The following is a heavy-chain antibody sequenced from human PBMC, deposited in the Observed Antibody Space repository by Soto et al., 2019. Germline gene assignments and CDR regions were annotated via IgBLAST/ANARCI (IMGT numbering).Heavy chain of an antibody. J-gene: IGHJ4*02. CDR1: GGTFSSYA. V-gene: IGHV1-69*06. Sequence: QVQLVQSGAEVKKPGSSVKVSCKASGGTFSSYAISWVRQAPGQGLEWMGGIIPIFGTANYAQKFQGRVTITADKSTSTAYMELSSLRSEDTAVYYCARVRHLRDYLNRQYYFDYWGQGTLVTVSS. CDR3: ARVRHLRDYLNRQYYFDY. D-gene: IGHD4-17*01. CDR2: IIPIFGTA.